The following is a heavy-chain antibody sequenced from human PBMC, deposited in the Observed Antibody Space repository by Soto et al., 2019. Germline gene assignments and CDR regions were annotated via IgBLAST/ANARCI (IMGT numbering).Heavy chain of an antibody. CDR2: INHSGST. Sequence: PSETLSLTCAVYGGSFSGYYWSWIRQPPGKGLEWIGEINHSGSTNYNPSLKSRVTISVDTSKNQFSLKLSSVTAADTAVYYCARGITMVRGVTESYYFDYWGQGTLVTVSS. V-gene: IGHV4-34*01. D-gene: IGHD3-10*01. CDR3: ARGITMVRGVTESYYFDY. J-gene: IGHJ4*02. CDR1: GGSFSGYY.